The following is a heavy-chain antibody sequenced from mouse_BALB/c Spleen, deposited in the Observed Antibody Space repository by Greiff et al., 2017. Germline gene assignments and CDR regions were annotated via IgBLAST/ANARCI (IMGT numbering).Heavy chain of an antibody. J-gene: IGHJ4*01. V-gene: IGHV5-4*02. Sequence: EVKLQESGGGLVKPGGSLKLSCAASGFTFSDYYMYWVRQTPEKRLEWVATISDGGSYTYYPDSVKGRFTISRDNAKNNLYLQMSSLKSEDTAMYYCARDRAYDDYAIDYWGQGTSVTVSS. CDR2: ISDGGSYT. CDR1: GFTFSDYY. CDR3: ARDRAYDDYAIDY. D-gene: IGHD2-12*01.